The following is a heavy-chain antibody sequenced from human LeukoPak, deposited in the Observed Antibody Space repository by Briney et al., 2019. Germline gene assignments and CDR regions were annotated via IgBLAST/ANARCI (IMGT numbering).Heavy chain of an antibody. V-gene: IGHV1-46*02. Sequence: EASVKVSCKTSGYSFNSYHMHWLRQAPGQGLEWVGILKSSGDTTVYAQKFQGRVTVTRDTSTSTVYMELSSLSSEDTAVYYCAREDPHTYNFDFWGPGTLVTVSS. CDR1: GYSFNSYH. CDR3: AREDPHTYNFDF. J-gene: IGHJ4*02. D-gene: IGHD1-1*01. CDR2: LKSSGDTT.